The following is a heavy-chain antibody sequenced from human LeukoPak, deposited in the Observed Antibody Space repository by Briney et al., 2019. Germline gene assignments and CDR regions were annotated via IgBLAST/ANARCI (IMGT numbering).Heavy chain of an antibody. CDR2: IYYSGST. CDR1: GGSMSSSSYY. V-gene: IGHV4-39*01. J-gene: IGHJ5*02. D-gene: IGHD6-13*01. Sequence: KPSETLFLTGTVSGGSMSSSSYYWGWIRQPPGKGLEWIGSIYYSGSTYYNPSLKSRVTISVDTSKNQFSLKLSSVTAADTAVYYCARQQQQLGLDNWFDPWGQGTLVTVSS. CDR3: ARQQQQLGLDNWFDP.